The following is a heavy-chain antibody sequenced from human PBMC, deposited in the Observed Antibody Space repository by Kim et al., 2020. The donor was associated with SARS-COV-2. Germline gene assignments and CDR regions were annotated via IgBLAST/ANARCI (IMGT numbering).Heavy chain of an antibody. Sequence: SVKVSCKASGGTFSSYAISWVRQAPGQGLEWMGGIIPIFGTANYAQKFQGRVTINADESTSTAYMELSSLRSEDTAVYYCARGGDYGGNRGVLYYYYGMDVWGHGPTVTVSS. CDR1: GGTFSSYA. J-gene: IGHJ6*02. D-gene: IGHD4-17*01. CDR3: ARGGDYGGNRGVLYYYYGMDV. V-gene: IGHV1-69*13. CDR2: IIPIFGTA.